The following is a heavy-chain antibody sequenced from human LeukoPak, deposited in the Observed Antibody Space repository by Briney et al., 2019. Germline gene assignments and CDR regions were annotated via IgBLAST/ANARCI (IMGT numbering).Heavy chain of an antibody. CDR1: GFTFSSYA. CDR2: ISGSGGST. V-gene: IGHV3-23*01. J-gene: IGHJ4*02. CDR3: TTDFGTLWYYDSSGYSVGDY. D-gene: IGHD3-22*01. Sequence: PGGSLRLSCAASGFTFSSYAMSWVRQAPGKGLEWVSAISGSGGSTYYADSVKGRFTISRDNSKNTLYLQMNSLRAEDTAVYYCTTDFGTLWYYDSSGYSVGDYWGQGTLVTVSS.